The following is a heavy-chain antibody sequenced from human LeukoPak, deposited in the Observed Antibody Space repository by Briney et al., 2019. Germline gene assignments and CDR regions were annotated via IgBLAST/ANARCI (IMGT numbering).Heavy chain of an antibody. CDR3: ARGYYYDSSGYYYSPFDY. V-gene: IGHV1-18*04. CDR2: ISAYNGNT. CDR1: GYTFTGYY. J-gene: IGHJ4*02. Sequence: ASVKVSCKASGYTFTGYYMHWVRQAPGQGLEWMGWISAYNGNTNYAQKLQGRVTMTTDTSTSTAYMELRSLRSDDTAVYYCARGYYYDSSGYYYSPFDYWGQGTLVTVSS. D-gene: IGHD3-22*01.